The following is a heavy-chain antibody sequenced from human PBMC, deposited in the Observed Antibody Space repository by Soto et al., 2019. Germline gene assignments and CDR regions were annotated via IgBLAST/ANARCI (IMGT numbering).Heavy chain of an antibody. CDR1: GGTFSSYS. CDR2: IIPIFGTA. J-gene: IGHJ4*02. Sequence: SVKVSCKASGGTFSSYSISWVRQAPGQGLEWMGGIIPIFGTANYAQKFQGRVTITADESTSTAYMELSSLRSEDTAVYYCATVTKYYFDYWGQGTLVNVSS. CDR3: ATVTKYYFDY. V-gene: IGHV1-69*13. D-gene: IGHD4-17*01.